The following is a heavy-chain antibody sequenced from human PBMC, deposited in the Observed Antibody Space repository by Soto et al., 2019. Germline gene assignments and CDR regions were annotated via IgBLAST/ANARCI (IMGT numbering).Heavy chain of an antibody. CDR3: ARRQSSSWYGL. Sequence: SETLSLTCTVSGGSISSSSYYWGWIRQPPGKGLEWIGSIYYSGSTYYNPSLKSRVTISVDTSKNQFSLKLSSVTAADTAVYYCARRQSSSWYGLWGQGSLVTVSS. D-gene: IGHD6-13*01. CDR1: GGSISSSSYY. V-gene: IGHV4-39*01. CDR2: IYYSGST. J-gene: IGHJ4*02.